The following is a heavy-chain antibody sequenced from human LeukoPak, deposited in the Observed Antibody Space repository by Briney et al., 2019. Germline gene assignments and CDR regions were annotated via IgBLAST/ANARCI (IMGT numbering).Heavy chain of an antibody. Sequence: SETLSLTCTVSGGSISSGSYYWSWIRQPAGKGLEWIGRIYTSGSTNYNPSLKSRVTISVDTSKNQFSLKLSSVTAADTAVYYCARADSSSWYRVRNYYFDYWGQGTLVTVSS. CDR3: ARADSSSWYRVRNYYFDY. J-gene: IGHJ4*02. CDR2: IYTSGST. CDR1: GGSISSGSYY. D-gene: IGHD6-13*01. V-gene: IGHV4-61*02.